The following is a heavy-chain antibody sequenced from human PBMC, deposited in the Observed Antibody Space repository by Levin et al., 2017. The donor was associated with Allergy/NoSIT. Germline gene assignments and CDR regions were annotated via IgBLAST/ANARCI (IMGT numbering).Heavy chain of an antibody. J-gene: IGHJ4*02. CDR1: GGSLSGYY. V-gene: IGHV4-34*01. D-gene: IGHD3-10*01. CDR2: INQSGST. Sequence: SETLSLTCGVYGGSLSGYYWSWIRQTPGKGLEWIGEINQSGSTHYNPSLQSRLTISVDTSRNQFSLKLTTVTAADTAVYYCARGRGGYYYGLGTFSSYFDYWGQGRLVTVSS. CDR3: ARGRGGYYYGLGTFSSYFDY.